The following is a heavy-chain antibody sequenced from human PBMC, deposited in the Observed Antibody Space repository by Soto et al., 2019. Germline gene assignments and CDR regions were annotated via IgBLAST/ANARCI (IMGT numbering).Heavy chain of an antibody. CDR1: GFTFSSYA. CDR3: ARVWVTRLNYYDSSGYNYGMDV. Sequence: PGGSLRLSCAASGFTFSSYAMSWVRQAPGKGLEWVAAISGNGGSKYYADSVKGRFTISRDNSKNTLYLQMNSLRAEDTAVYYCARVWVTRLNYYDSSGYNYGMDVWGQGTTVTVSS. J-gene: IGHJ6*02. CDR2: ISGNGGSK. V-gene: IGHV3-23*01. D-gene: IGHD3-22*01.